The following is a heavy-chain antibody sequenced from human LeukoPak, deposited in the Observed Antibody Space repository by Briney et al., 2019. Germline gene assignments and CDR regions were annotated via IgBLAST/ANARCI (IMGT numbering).Heavy chain of an antibody. J-gene: IGHJ4*02. CDR3: ARVTLTYYFDSSGSFPDY. D-gene: IGHD3-22*01. V-gene: IGHV3-21*01. Sequence: GGSLRLSCAASGFTFSSYSMNWVRQAPGKGLEWVSFIRSSSSYIYYADSVKGRFTISRDNAKNSLYLQMNSLRAEDTAVYYCARVTLTYYFDSSGSFPDYWGQGTLVTVSS. CDR1: GFTFSSYS. CDR2: IRSSSSYI.